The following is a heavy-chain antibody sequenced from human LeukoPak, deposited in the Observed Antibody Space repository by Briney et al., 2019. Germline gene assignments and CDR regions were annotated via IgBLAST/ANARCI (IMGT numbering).Heavy chain of an antibody. CDR3: AKGYSSSWYYFDY. Sequence: GGSLRLSCAASGFTFNRYAMSWVRQAPGKGLEWVSAISGSGGSTYYADSVKGRFTISRDNSKNTLYLQMNNLRAEDTAVYYCAKGYSSSWYYFDYWGQGALVTASS. D-gene: IGHD6-13*01. J-gene: IGHJ4*02. CDR1: GFTFNRYA. V-gene: IGHV3-23*01. CDR2: ISGSGGST.